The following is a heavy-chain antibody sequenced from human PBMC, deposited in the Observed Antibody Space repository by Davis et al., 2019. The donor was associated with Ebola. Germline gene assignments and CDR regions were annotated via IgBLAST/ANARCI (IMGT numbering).Heavy chain of an antibody. Sequence: GGSLRLSCAASGFTFSSYSMNWVRQAPGKGLEWVSSISSSSSYIYYADSVKGRFTISRDNAKNSLYLQMNSLRAEDTAVYYCARDGVLTLIVATTSDYYYYGMDVWGKGTTVTVSS. J-gene: IGHJ6*04. V-gene: IGHV3-21*01. CDR2: ISSSSSYI. CDR3: ARDGVLTLIVATTSDYYYYGMDV. D-gene: IGHD5-12*01. CDR1: GFTFSSYS.